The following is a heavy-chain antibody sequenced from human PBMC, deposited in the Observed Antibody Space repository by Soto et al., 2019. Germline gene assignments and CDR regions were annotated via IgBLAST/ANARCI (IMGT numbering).Heavy chain of an antibody. CDR2: ITGRGDTT. D-gene: IGHD1-26*01. CDR3: AKDLYVQPPSGWFDP. J-gene: IGHJ5*02. V-gene: IGHV3-23*01. CDR1: GFPFGDHA. Sequence: GGSLRLSCAASGFPFGDHAMHWVRQAPGKGLEWVSAITGRGDTTYYADSVKGRFTVSRDNSKNPLFLQMMSLRAEDTAVYYCAKDLYVQPPSGWFDPWGQGTVVTVSS.